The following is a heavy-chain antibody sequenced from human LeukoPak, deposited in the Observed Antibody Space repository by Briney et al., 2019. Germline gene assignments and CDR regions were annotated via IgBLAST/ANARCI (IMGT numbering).Heavy chain of an antibody. Sequence: AGGSLRLSCAASGFTFISYEMNWVRQAPGKGLECVSYISSSGSTIYYADSVKGRFTISRDKAKNSLYLQMNSLRAEDTAVYYCARETGYCISTTCLGYFDYWGQGTRVTVSS. J-gene: IGHJ4*02. D-gene: IGHD2-2*01. CDR2: ISSSGSTI. CDR1: GFTFISYE. CDR3: ARETGYCISTTCLGYFDY. V-gene: IGHV3-48*03.